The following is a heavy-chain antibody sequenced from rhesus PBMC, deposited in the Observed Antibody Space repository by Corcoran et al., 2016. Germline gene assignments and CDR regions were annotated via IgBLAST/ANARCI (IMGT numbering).Heavy chain of an antibody. CDR2: ISYSENT. J-gene: IGHJ4*01. D-gene: IGHD1-44*02. CDR3: ARDGAWTPRDY. CDR1: GYSISSGYG. V-gene: IGHV4-122*02. Sequence: QVQLQESGPGLVKPSETLSLTCAVSGYSISSGYGWSWIRQPPGKGLEWIGYISYSENTSYNPSLKCRVTISRGTSKNKFSLKLSSVTAADTAVYYCARDGAWTPRDYWGQGVLVTVSS.